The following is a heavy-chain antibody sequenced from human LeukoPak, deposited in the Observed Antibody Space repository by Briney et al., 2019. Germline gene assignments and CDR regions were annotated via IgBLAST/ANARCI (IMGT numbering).Heavy chain of an antibody. V-gene: IGHV4-34*01. CDR2: INHSGST. CDR1: GGSFSGYY. CDR3: ARGIVVVTVVYYGMDV. Sequence: PSETLSLTCAVYGGSFSGYYWSWLRQPPGKGLEWIGEINHSGSTNYNPSLKSRVTISVDTSKNQFSLKLSSVTAADTAVYYCARGIVVVTVVYYGMDVWGQGTTVTVSS. D-gene: IGHD2-21*02. J-gene: IGHJ6*02.